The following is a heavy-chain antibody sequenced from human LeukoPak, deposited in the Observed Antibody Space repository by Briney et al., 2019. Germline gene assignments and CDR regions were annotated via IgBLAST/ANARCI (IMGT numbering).Heavy chain of an antibody. CDR3: AKALTSGWYLDAFNI. Sequence: PGGSLRLSCAASGFTFSSCGMHWVRQAPGKGLEWVAVISYDGSNKYYADSEKGRFTISRDNSKNTLFLEMNSLRAEDTAVYYCAKALTSGWYLDAFNIWGQGTMVTVSS. CDR2: ISYDGSNK. V-gene: IGHV3-30*18. CDR1: GFTFSSCG. D-gene: IGHD6-19*01. J-gene: IGHJ3*02.